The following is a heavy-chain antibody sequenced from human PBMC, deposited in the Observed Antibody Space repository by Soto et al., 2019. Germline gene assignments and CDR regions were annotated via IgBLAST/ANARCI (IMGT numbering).Heavy chain of an antibody. CDR2: IIPIFGTA. J-gene: IGHJ3*02. V-gene: IGHV1-69*13. CDR3: ARDWRLAYCGGDCYSEDAFDI. Sequence: SVKVSCKASGGTFSSYAISWVRQAPGQGLEWMGGIIPIFGTANYAQKFQGRVTITADESTSTTYMELSSLRSEDTAVYYCARDWRLAYCGGDCYSEDAFDIWGQGTMVTVSS. D-gene: IGHD2-21*02. CDR1: GGTFSSYA.